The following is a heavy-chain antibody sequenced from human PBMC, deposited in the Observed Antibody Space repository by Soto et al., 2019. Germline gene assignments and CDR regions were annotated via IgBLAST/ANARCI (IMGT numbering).Heavy chain of an antibody. CDR1: GFTFSSYG. D-gene: IGHD3-22*01. Sequence: RRLSCAASGFTFSSYGMHWVRQAPGKGLEWVAVISYDGSNKYYADSVKGRFTISRDNSENTLYLQMNSLRVEDTAVYYCAKFRYYDSSGYYPYDAFDIWGQGTKVTVSS. J-gene: IGHJ3*02. CDR2: ISYDGSNK. CDR3: AKFRYYDSSGYYPYDAFDI. V-gene: IGHV3-30*18.